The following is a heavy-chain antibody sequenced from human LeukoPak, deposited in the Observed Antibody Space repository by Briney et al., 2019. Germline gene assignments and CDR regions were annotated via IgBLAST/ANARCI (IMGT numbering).Heavy chain of an antibody. Sequence: PGGSLRLSCAAPGFTFSSYAMSWVRQAPGKGLEWVSDISGSGDRTYYSDSVKGRFTISRDNSKNTLYVQMNSLRAEDTAVYYCAKPLVSDYYDSSGYWGYWGQGTLVTVSS. D-gene: IGHD3-22*01. V-gene: IGHV3-23*01. CDR3: AKPLVSDYYDSSGYWGY. CDR2: ISGSGDRT. CDR1: GFTFSSYA. J-gene: IGHJ4*02.